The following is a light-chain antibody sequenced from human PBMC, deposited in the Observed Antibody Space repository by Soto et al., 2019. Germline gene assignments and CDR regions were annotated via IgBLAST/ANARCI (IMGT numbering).Light chain of an antibody. J-gene: IGKJ3*01. V-gene: IGKV3-11*01. CDR2: DAS. Sequence: EIVLTQSPATLSLSPGERATLSCRASQSVTRYLAWYQQRPGQTPRLLIYDASNRATGIPARFSGSGSGTDFTLSISSLEPEDFAVYYCQQRSSWPPTFGPGTKVDIK. CDR1: QSVTRY. CDR3: QQRSSWPPT.